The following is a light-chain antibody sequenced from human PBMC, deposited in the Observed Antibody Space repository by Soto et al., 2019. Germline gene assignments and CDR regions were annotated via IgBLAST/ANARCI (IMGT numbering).Light chain of an antibody. CDR3: QQSYNPPVT. V-gene: IGKV1-39*01. CDR1: QTILTY. J-gene: IGKJ2*01. CDR2: NSS. Sequence: DIQLSQSPSSLSASVGDRVTITCRASQTILTYLNWYQHKAGTAPKLLIYNSSTLQSGVPARFSGSGSGTAFTLTITSLQPEDFATYYCQQSYNPPVTFGQGTKVEI.